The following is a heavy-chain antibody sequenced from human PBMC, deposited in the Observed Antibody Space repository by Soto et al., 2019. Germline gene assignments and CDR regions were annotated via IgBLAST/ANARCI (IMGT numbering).Heavy chain of an antibody. V-gene: IGHV1-69*01. D-gene: IGHD2-2*01. CDR2: IIPIFGTA. Sequence: QVQLVQSGAEVKKPGSSVKVSCKASGGTFSSYAISWVRQAPGQGLEWMGGIIPIFGTANYAQKFQGRVTITADESTSTGYMELSSLRSEDTAVYYCARRRHCSSTSCSPYYYYGMDVWGQGTTVTVSS. CDR3: ARRRHCSSTSCSPYYYYGMDV. J-gene: IGHJ6*02. CDR1: GGTFSSYA.